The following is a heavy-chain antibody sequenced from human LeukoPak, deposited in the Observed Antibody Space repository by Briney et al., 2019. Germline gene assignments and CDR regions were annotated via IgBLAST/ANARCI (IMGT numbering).Heavy chain of an antibody. J-gene: IGHJ4*02. V-gene: IGHV3-21*01. Sequence: GGSLRLSCAASGFTFSSYTMNWVRQAPGKGLEWVSAISSSSSYINYADSVKGRFTISRDNAKNSLYLQMNSLRAEDTAVYYCARYYYKNFDYWGQGTLVTVSS. CDR2: ISSSSSYI. CDR3: ARYYYKNFDY. D-gene: IGHD3-22*01. CDR1: GFTFSSYT.